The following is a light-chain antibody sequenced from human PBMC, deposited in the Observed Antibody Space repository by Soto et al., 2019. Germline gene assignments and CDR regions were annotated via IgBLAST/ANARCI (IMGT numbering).Light chain of an antibody. J-gene: IGLJ1*01. Sequence: QSVLTQPPSVSGAPGQRVTISCTGSRSNVGAGYDVQWYQQLPGTAPKHLIYGTTNRPSAVPERFSGYKSGTSASLAITRLQAEDEADYYCQSYDISLHNYVFGTGTKVT. CDR2: GTT. V-gene: IGLV1-40*01. CDR3: QSYDISLHNYV. CDR1: RSNVGAGYD.